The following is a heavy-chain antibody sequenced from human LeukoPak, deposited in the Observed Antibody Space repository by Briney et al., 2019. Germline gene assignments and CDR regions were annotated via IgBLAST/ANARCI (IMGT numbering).Heavy chain of an antibody. CDR2: IYYSGST. CDR1: GGSISSGGYY. V-gene: IGHV4-31*03. J-gene: IGHJ4*02. CDR3: ARGGRLELRPY. D-gene: IGHD1-7*01. Sequence: SETLSLTCTVSGGSISSGGYYWSWIRQHPGKGLEWIGYIYYSGSTYYNPSLKSRVTISVDTSKNQFSLKLSSVTAADTAVYYCARGGRLELRPYWDQGTLVTVSS.